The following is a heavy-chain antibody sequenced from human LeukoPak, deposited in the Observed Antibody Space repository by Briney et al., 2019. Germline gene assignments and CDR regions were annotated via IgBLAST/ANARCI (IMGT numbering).Heavy chain of an antibody. V-gene: IGHV1-24*01. J-gene: IGHJ4*02. CDR3: VRGRTGSIATAGHY. Sequence: ASVKVSCKLSGYTLTEFSIHWVRQAHGKGLEWMGGFDPEDGETILSQRFQDRVTLTADTSTSTAYMEMSRLRSEDTAAYFCVRGRTGSIATAGHYWGRGTLVTVSS. D-gene: IGHD6-6*01. CDR2: FDPEDGET. CDR1: GYTLTEFS.